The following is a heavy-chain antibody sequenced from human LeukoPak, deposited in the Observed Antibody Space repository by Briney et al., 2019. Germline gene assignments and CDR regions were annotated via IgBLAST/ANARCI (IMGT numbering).Heavy chain of an antibody. J-gene: IGHJ5*02. CDR1: GFTVSSNY. CDR2: IYSGGST. CDR3: VRDWDSGWSKLFDP. V-gene: IGHV3-66*01. Sequence: PGGSLRHSCAASGFTVSSNYMSWVRQAPGKGLEWVSVIYSGGSTYYADSVQGRFTISRDNSKNTVYLQMNSLRAEDTAVYYCVRDWDSGWSKLFDPWGQGSLVTVSS. D-gene: IGHD6-19*01.